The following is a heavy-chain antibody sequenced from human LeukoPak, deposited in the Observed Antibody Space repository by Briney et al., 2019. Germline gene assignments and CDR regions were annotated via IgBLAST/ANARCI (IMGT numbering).Heavy chain of an antibody. D-gene: IGHD1-26*01. CDR3: AKDNSVGDVAWWFDP. Sequence: GASVKVSCKASGYTFTDSYVHWVRQAPGQVLEWMGLIDPDGGNTNYAQNFQGRVTLTRDMSTTTDYMELSSLRSEDTAVYYCAKDNSVGDVAWWFDPWSQGTLVTVSS. J-gene: IGHJ5*02. CDR2: IDPDGGNT. CDR1: GYTFTDSY. V-gene: IGHV1-46*01.